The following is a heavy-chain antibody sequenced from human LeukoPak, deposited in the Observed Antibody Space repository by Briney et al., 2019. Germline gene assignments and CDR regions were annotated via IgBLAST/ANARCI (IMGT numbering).Heavy chain of an antibody. Sequence: SSETLSLTCTVSGYSISSGYYWGWIRQPPGKGLEWIGSIYHSGSTYYNPSLKSRVTISVDTSKNQFSLKLSSVTAADTAVYYCARDLPGYCSSTSCSVGDYWGQGTLVTVSS. CDR2: IYHSGST. V-gene: IGHV4-38-2*02. D-gene: IGHD2-2*01. J-gene: IGHJ4*02. CDR3: ARDLPGYCSSTSCSVGDY. CDR1: GYSISSGYY.